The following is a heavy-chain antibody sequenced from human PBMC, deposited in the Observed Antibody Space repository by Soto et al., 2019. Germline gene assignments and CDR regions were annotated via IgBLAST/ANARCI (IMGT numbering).Heavy chain of an antibody. Sequence: GSLRLSCAASGFSVSSTYMSWVRQAPGKGLEWVSVIYDGGATYYAASVKGRFTISRDKSKNTLYLQMNSLTVEDTAVYYCARRSSSSSLGYWGQGTLVTVSS. CDR3: ARRSSSSSLGY. CDR2: IYDGGAT. J-gene: IGHJ4*02. V-gene: IGHV3-53*01. CDR1: GFSVSSTY. D-gene: IGHD6-6*01.